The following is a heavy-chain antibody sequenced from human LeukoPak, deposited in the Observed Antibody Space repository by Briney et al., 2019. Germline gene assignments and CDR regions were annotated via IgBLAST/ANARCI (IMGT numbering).Heavy chain of an antibody. CDR2: FDPEDGET. D-gene: IGHD3-16*02. CDR3: ARGHLRLGELSLSDY. J-gene: IGHJ4*02. Sequence: ASVKVSCKVSGYTLTELSMHWVRQAPGKGLEWMGGFDPEDGETIYAQKFQGRVTMTEDTSTDTAYMELRSLRSDDTAVYYCARGHLRLGELSLSDYWGQGTLVTVSS. V-gene: IGHV1-24*01. CDR1: GYTLTELS.